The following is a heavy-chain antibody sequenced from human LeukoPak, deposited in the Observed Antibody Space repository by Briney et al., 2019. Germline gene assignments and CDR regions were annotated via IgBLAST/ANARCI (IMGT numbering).Heavy chain of an antibody. CDR2: IGTSSTTI. CDR3: AKDKGGWVAVAGNPNYYYYGMDV. D-gene: IGHD6-19*01. V-gene: IGHV3-48*04. CDR1: GFTFSSYT. J-gene: IGHJ6*02. Sequence: GGSLRLSCAASGFTFSSYTMNWVRQPPGKGLEWVSNIGTSSTTIYYADSVRGRFTISRDNAKNSLYLQMNSLRAEDTALYYCAKDKGGWVAVAGNPNYYYYGMDVWGQGTTVTVSS.